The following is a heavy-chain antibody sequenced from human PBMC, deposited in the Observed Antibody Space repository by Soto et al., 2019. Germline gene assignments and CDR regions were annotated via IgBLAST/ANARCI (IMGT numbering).Heavy chain of an antibody. CDR3: ARSTSENFWSGPFDY. D-gene: IGHD3-3*01. CDR1: GFSLKTIGIS. CDR2: TYWDDDQ. Sequence: QITLKESGPTLVRPTQTLTLTCSFSGFSLKTIGISVGWIRQPPGKALEWLALTYWDDDQRYSPSPKTRLTITKDASKNQVVLAMTNVDPVDTATYYCARSTSENFWSGPFDYWGPGIVVTVSS. J-gene: IGHJ4*02. V-gene: IGHV2-5*02.